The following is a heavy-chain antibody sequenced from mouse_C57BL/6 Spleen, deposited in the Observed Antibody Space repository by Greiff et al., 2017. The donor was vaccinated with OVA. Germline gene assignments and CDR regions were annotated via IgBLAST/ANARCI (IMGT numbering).Heavy chain of an antibody. D-gene: IGHD4-1*02. J-gene: IGHJ2*01. Sequence: EVKLVESGGGLVKPGGSLKLSCAASGFTFSSYAMSWVRQTPEKRLEWVATISDGGSYTYYPDNVKGRFTISRDNAKNNLYLQMSHLKSEDTAMYYCARQLGRGGYFDYWGQGTTLTVSS. V-gene: IGHV5-4*03. CDR3: ARQLGRGGYFDY. CDR1: GFTFSSYA. CDR2: ISDGGSYT.